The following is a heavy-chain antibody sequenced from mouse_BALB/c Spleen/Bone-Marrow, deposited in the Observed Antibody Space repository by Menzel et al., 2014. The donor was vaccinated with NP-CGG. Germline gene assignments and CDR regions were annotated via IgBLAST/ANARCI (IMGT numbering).Heavy chain of an antibody. J-gene: IGHJ4*01. Sequence: EVKVVESGGGLVQPGGSRKLSCAASGFTFSSFGMHWVRQAPERGLEWVAYISSGTRTIYYADTVKGRFTISRDNPKNTLFLQMTSLRSEDTAMYYCARDDGYYIRNAMDYWGQGTSVTVSS. D-gene: IGHD2-3*01. CDR2: ISSGTRTI. CDR1: GFTFSSFG. V-gene: IGHV5-17*02. CDR3: ARDDGYYIRNAMDY.